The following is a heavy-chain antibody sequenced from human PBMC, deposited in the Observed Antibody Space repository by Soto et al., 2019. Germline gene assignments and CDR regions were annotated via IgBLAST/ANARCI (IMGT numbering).Heavy chain of an antibody. V-gene: IGHV3-23*01. CDR1: GFTFSSYA. Sequence: GGSLRLSCAASGFTFSSYAMSWVRQAPGKGLEWVSAISGSGGSTYYADSVKGRFTISRDNSKNTLYLQMNSLRTEDTAVYYCAKDSYRGDVVLTPAPYGNDYWGRGTLVTVSS. CDR3: AKDSYRGDVVLTPAPYGNDY. D-gene: IGHD3-16*02. CDR2: ISGSGGST. J-gene: IGHJ4*02.